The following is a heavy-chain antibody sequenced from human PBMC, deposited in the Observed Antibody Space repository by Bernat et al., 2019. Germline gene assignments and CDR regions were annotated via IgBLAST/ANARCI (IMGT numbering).Heavy chain of an antibody. Sequence: QVQLVESGGGVVQPGRSLRLSCAASGFTFSSYGMHWVRQAPGKGLEWVAVISYDGSNKYYADSVKGRFTISRDNSKNTLYLQMNSLRAEDTAVYYCAKDSTYSSGWYPDNRPPGTYYYYGMDVWGQGTTVTVSS. CDR3: AKDSTYSSGWYPDNRPPGTYYYYGMDV. D-gene: IGHD6-19*01. CDR1: GFTFSSYG. V-gene: IGHV3-30*18. J-gene: IGHJ6*02. CDR2: ISYDGSNK.